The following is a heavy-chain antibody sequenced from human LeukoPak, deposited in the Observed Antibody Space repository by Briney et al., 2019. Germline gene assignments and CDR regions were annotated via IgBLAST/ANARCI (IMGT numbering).Heavy chain of an antibody. CDR1: GFTFRSYG. CDR2: ICFDGSNK. Sequence: GGSLRLSCAASGFTFRSYGTHWVRQAPGKGLEWVAGICFDGSNKNYGDSVKDRFTISRDNSKNTLFLEMNSLRGEDTAVYYCARGDLNWKPVRYAMDVWGQGTTVTVSS. V-gene: IGHV3-33*01. D-gene: IGHD1-20*01. J-gene: IGHJ6*02. CDR3: ARGDLNWKPVRYAMDV.